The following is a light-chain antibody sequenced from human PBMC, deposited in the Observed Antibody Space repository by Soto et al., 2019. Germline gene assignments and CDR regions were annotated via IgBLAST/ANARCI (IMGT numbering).Light chain of an antibody. CDR3: QQYNTYPLT. CDR1: QSISTW. CDR2: KAS. V-gene: IGKV1-5*03. J-gene: IGKJ4*01. Sequence: DIQMTQSPSTLSASVGDRVTITCRASQSISTWFAWYQQKPGKAPKLLIYKASSLEGGVPSRFSGSGSGAEFNITISSLQPDDFATYYCQQYNTYPLTFGGGTTVDIK.